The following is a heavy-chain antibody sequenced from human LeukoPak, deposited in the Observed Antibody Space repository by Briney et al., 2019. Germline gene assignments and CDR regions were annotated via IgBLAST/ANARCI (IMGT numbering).Heavy chain of an antibody. CDR1: GGTFSNYA. V-gene: IGHV1-69*06. Sequence: GASVKVSCKASGGTFSNYAISWVRQAPGQGLEWMGGIIPIFGTANYAQKFRGRVTITADKSTRTAHMELSSLRSEDMAAYYCARGPIFTGGSCYQEPGWFDPWGQGTLVTVSS. J-gene: IGHJ5*02. CDR2: IIPIFGTA. D-gene: IGHD2-15*01. CDR3: ARGPIFTGGSCYQEPGWFDP.